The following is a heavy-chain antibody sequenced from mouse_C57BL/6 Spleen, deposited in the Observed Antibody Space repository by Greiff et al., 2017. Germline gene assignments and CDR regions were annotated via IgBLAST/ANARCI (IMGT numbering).Heavy chain of an antibody. Sequence: QVQLQQSGAELVKPGASVKISCKASGYAFSSYWMNWVKQRPGKGLEGIGQIYPGDGDTNYNGKFKGKATLTADKSSSTAYMQLSSLTSEDSAVYFCARSDYDHGLYAMDYWGQGTSVTVSS. J-gene: IGHJ4*01. V-gene: IGHV1-80*01. CDR1: GYAFSSYW. CDR3: ARSDYDHGLYAMDY. D-gene: IGHD2-4*01. CDR2: IYPGDGDT.